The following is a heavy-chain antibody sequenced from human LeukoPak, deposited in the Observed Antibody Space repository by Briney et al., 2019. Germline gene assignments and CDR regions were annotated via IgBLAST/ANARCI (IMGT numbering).Heavy chain of an antibody. J-gene: IGHJ4*02. V-gene: IGHV3-74*01. CDR3: VRLLDVDY. CDR1: GFTFSNYW. D-gene: IGHD3-3*01. CDR2: INTDGSIT. Sequence: PGGSLRLSCVASGFTFSNYWMHWVRHTPGKGLVWLSRINTDGSITHYADSVKGRFTISRDNAKKTVYLQMNSLRAEDTAVYYCVRLLDVDYWGQGTLVTVSS.